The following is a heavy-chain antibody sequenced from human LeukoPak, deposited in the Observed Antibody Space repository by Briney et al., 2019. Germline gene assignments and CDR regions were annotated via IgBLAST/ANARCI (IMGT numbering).Heavy chain of an antibody. D-gene: IGHD2-15*01. J-gene: IGHJ4*02. CDR3: ARVGYCSGGSCGIFVDY. Sequence: SETLSLICTVSGGSISSGGYYWSWIRQHPGKGLEGIGYIYYSGSTYYNPSLKSRVTISVDTSKNQFSLKLSSVTAADTAVYYCARVGYCSGGSCGIFVDYWGQGTLVTVSS. CDR2: IYYSGST. CDR1: GGSISSGGYY. V-gene: IGHV4-31*03.